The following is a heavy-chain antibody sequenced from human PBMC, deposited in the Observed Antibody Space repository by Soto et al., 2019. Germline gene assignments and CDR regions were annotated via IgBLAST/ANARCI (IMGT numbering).Heavy chain of an antibody. Sequence: EVQLVESGGGLVQPGGSLRLSCAASGFTFSSYWMHWVRQAPGKGLVWVSRINSDGSSTSYVDSVKGRFTISRDNAKNTLYLQMNSLRAEDTAVYYCAGWGESSGYYNFDYWGQGTLVTVSS. J-gene: IGHJ4*02. CDR3: AGWGESSGYYNFDY. D-gene: IGHD3-22*01. CDR1: GFTFSSYW. V-gene: IGHV3-74*01. CDR2: INSDGSST.